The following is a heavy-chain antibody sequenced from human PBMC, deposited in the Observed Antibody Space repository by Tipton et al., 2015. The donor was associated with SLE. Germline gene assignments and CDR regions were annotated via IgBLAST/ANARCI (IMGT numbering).Heavy chain of an antibody. CDR1: GFTVSSNY. CDR3: AKDGGYCSGGSCYLPFDY. V-gene: IGHV3-53*01. D-gene: IGHD2-15*01. CDR2: IYSGGST. Sequence: SLRLSCAASGFTVSSNYMSWVRQAPGKGLEWVSVIYSGGSTYYADSVKGRFTISRDNSKNTLYLQMNSLRAEDTAVYYCAKDGGYCSGGSCYLPFDYWGQGTLVTVSS. J-gene: IGHJ4*02.